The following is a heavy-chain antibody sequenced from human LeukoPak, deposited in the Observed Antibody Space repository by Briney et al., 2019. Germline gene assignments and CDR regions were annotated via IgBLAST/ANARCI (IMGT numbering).Heavy chain of an antibody. CDR2: INHSGST. V-gene: IGHV4-39*07. Sequence: SETLSLTCTVSGDSISTSNSYWGWIRQPPGKGLEWIGEINHSGSTNYNPSLKSRVTISVDTSKNQFSLKLSSVTAADTAVYYCARGWYYYYYMDVWGKGTTVTVS. CDR3: ARGWYYYYYMDV. J-gene: IGHJ6*03. CDR1: GDSISTSNSY. D-gene: IGHD5-24*01.